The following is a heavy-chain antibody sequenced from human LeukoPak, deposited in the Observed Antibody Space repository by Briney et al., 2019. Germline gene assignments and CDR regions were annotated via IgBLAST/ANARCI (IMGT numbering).Heavy chain of an antibody. CDR2: IYYSGST. V-gene: IGHV4-39*07. CDR1: GGSISSSSYY. D-gene: IGHD6-19*01. Sequence: SETLSLTCTVSGGSISSSSYYWGWIRQPPGKGLEWIGSIYYSGSTYYNPSLKSRVTISVDTSKNQFSLKLSSVTAADTAVYYCARDRGSSGWNDYWGQGTLVTVSS. CDR3: ARDRGSSGWNDY. J-gene: IGHJ4*02.